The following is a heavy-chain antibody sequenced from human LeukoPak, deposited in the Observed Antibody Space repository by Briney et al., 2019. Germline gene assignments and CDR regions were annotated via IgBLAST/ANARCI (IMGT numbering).Heavy chain of an antibody. Sequence: ASVKVSCKASGYTFTSYGISWVRQAPGQGLEWMGWISAYNGNTNYAQKLQGRVTMTTDTSTSTAYMELRSLRSGDTAEYYCARVFNDWYLDLWGRGTLVTVSS. V-gene: IGHV1-18*01. J-gene: IGHJ2*01. CDR3: ARVFNDWYLDL. CDR1: GYTFTSYG. CDR2: ISAYNGNT.